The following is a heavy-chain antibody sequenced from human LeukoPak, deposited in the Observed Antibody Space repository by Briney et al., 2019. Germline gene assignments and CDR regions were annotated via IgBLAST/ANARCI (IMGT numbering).Heavy chain of an antibody. CDR3: AREMFTAPGTGDY. V-gene: IGHV3-7*03. CDR1: GFTFSSFW. D-gene: IGHD6-13*01. J-gene: IGHJ4*02. CDR2: IKQDGSEK. Sequence: GESLRLSCAASGFTFSSFWMSWVRQAPGKGLEWVANIKQDGSEKYYVDSVKGRFTISRDNAKNSLYLQMNSLRAEDTAVYYCAREMFTAPGTGDYWGQGTLVTVSS.